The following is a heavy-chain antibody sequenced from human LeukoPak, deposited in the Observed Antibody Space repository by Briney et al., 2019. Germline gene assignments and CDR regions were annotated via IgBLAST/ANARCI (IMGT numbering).Heavy chain of an antibody. CDR3: ARDHSSGWYSDYFDY. Sequence: AGGSLRLSCAASGFTFINYDMTWVRQAPGEGLSWVSVLYTGGNTYYADSVKGRFTISRDNSKNTLYLQMNSLRAEDTAVYYCARDHSSGWYSDYFDYWGQGTLVTVSS. CDR1: GFTFINYD. CDR2: LYTGGNT. D-gene: IGHD6-19*01. J-gene: IGHJ4*02. V-gene: IGHV3-66*01.